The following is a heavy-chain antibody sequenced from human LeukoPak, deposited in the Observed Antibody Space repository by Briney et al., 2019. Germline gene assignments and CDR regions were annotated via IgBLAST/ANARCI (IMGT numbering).Heavy chain of an antibody. Sequence: PGGSLRLSCAASGFTFSSYSMNWVRQAPGKGLEWVSYISSSSSTIYYADSVKGRFTISRDNAKNSLYLQMNSLRAEDTAVYYCARGMNYDILTGYYNAYYYGMDVWGQGTTVTVSS. J-gene: IGHJ6*02. D-gene: IGHD3-9*01. CDR2: ISSSSSTI. V-gene: IGHV3-48*04. CDR1: GFTFSSYS. CDR3: ARGMNYDILTGYYNAYYYGMDV.